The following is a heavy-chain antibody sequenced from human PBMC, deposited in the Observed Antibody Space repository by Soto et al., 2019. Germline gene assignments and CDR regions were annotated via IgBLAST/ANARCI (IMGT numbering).Heavy chain of an antibody. J-gene: IGHJ4*02. V-gene: IGHV3-15*01. D-gene: IGHD3-22*01. Sequence: GSLRLSCASSGFTFSNSWRSWVRHSPGKVLEWVGRIKSKTDGGTTDYEAPVKGRFTISRDDSKNTLYLQMNSLRTEDTAVYYCATEGGGATYYYDSSGYFWGQGTLVTVSS. CDR2: IKSKTDGGTT. CDR3: ATEGGGATYYYDSSGYF. CDR1: GFTFSNSW.